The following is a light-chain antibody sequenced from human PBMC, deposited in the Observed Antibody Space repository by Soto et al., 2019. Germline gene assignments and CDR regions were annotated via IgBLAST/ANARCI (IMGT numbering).Light chain of an antibody. CDR1: QSLLHSHGKTY. CDR3: MKSTQVQRT. Sequence: DIVMTQTPLSLSVTPGQPASISCKSSQSLLHSHGKTYLYWYLQKPGLPPKLLIYEVSNRLSGVPDRFSGSGSGTDCTLKIRRVEAEVVGVYYCMKSTQVQRTVGKGTK. V-gene: IGKV2D-29*01. CDR2: EVS. J-gene: IGKJ1*01.